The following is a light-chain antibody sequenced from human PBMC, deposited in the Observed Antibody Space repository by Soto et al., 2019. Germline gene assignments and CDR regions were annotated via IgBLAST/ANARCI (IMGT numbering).Light chain of an antibody. J-gene: IGKJ4*01. CDR2: RTS. CDR3: PPHQNRAGAT. CDR1: QSMSGS. V-gene: IGKV3-15*01. Sequence: SVCKCERATLSCKVSQSMSGSVAWYPQKPGPGTRLLILRTSSRATGFPARLSGSGSGTEFKLTITCLQAQHSGLSSCPPHQNRAGATSGGRTKVDIK.